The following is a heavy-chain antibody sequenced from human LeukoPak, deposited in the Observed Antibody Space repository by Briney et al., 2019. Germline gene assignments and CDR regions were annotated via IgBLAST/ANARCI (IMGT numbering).Heavy chain of an antibody. CDR1: GYTFTSYD. V-gene: IGHV1-8*01. CDR2: MNPNSGNT. J-gene: IGHJ4*02. Sequence: GASVKVSCKASGYTFTSYDINWVRQATGQGLEWMGWMNPNSGNTGYAQKFQGRVTMTRNTSISTAYMELSSLRSEDTAVYYCARSSIAAQKTGIDYWGQGTLVTVSS. D-gene: IGHD6-13*01. CDR3: ARSSIAAQKTGIDY.